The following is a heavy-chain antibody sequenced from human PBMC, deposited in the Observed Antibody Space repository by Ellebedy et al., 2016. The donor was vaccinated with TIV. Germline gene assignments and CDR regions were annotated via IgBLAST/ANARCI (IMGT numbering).Heavy chain of an antibody. CDR1: GYTFSIFG. Sequence: AASVKVSCKASGYTFSIFGISWVRQAPGQGLEWMGTIHPSGGSTNYAQKFQGRVTMNRDTSTSTVYMELSSLRSEDTAMYYCARVLVATSNYGMDVWGQGTTVTVSS. V-gene: IGHV1-46*01. CDR2: IHPSGGST. J-gene: IGHJ6*02. D-gene: IGHD5-12*01. CDR3: ARVLVATSNYGMDV.